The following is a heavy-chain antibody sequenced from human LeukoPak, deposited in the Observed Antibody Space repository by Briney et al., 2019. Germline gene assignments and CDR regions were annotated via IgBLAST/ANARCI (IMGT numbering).Heavy chain of an antibody. CDR2: FHNSGTS. CDR3: ARSVGLHVYYFDY. CDR1: DDSISDYY. Sequence: SETLSLTCTVSDDSISDYYRGWIRQPPGKGLEWIGYFHNSGTSTYNPSLKSRVTMSVDTSKTQFSLKLSSVTAADTAVYYCARSVGLHVYYFDYWGQGSLVTVSS. V-gene: IGHV4-59*01. D-gene: IGHD3-16*01. J-gene: IGHJ4*02.